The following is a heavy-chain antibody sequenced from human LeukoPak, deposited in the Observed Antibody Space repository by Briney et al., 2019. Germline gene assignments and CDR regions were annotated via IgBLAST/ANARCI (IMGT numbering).Heavy chain of an antibody. D-gene: IGHD3-10*01. V-gene: IGHV4-39*01. Sequence: PSETLSLTCTVSDGSISSSSYYWGWIRQPPGKGLEWIGSIYYSGSTYYNPSLKSRVTISVDTSKNQFSLKLSSVTAADTAVYYCASSITMVRGIIALNFDYWGQGTLVTVSS. CDR2: IYYSGST. J-gene: IGHJ4*02. CDR3: ASSITMVRGIIALNFDY. CDR1: DGSISSSSYY.